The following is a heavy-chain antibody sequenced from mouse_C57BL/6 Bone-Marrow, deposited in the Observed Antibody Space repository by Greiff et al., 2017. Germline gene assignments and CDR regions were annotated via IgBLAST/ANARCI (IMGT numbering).Heavy chain of an antibody. J-gene: IGHJ2*02. CDR1: GYTFTSYY. CDR2: IYPRDGST. V-gene: IGHV1-85*01. CDR3: ARANSKDFDY. Sequence: QVQLQQSGPELVKPGASVKLSCKASGYTFTSYYINWVKQRPGQGLEWIGRIYPRDGSTNYNEKFKGKATLTVDTSTSTAYMELHSLTSEDSAVYFCARANSKDFDYWGQGTSLTVSS. D-gene: IGHD2-5*01.